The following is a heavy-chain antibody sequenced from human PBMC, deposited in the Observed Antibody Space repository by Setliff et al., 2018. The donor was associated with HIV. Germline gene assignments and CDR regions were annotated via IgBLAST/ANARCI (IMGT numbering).Heavy chain of an antibody. CDR3: ARGGYYGYENWFDS. Sequence: GASVKVSCKASGYRFTGFAIHWVRQAPGQGLEWMAWISTYNGNTNYAPQFQGRVSVTTDTSITTAYMELSRLRSDDTAVYFCARGGYYGYENWFDSWGQGTLVTVSS. D-gene: IGHD5-12*01. CDR2: ISTYNGNT. CDR1: GYRFTGFA. J-gene: IGHJ5*01. V-gene: IGHV1-18*01.